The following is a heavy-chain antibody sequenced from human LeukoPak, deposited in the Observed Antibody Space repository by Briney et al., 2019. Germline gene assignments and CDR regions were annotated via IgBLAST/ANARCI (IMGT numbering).Heavy chain of an antibody. CDR3: ARGIVVVAQLGFYFYYMDV. D-gene: IGHD2-15*01. Sequence: SETLSLTCTVSGVSISSSNSYWGWIRQPPGKGLEWIGSIYYSGNTYYNASLKSQVSISIDTSKNQFSLRLTSVTAADTAVYYCARGIVVVAQLGFYFYYMDVWGKGTTVTISS. J-gene: IGHJ6*03. V-gene: IGHV4-39*01. CDR1: GVSISSSNSY. CDR2: IYYSGNT.